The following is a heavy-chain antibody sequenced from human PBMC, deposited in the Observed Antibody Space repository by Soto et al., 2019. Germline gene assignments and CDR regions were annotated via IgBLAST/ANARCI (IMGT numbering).Heavy chain of an antibody. D-gene: IGHD3-10*01. Sequence: QVQLQESGPGLVKPSQTLSLTCTVSGGSISSGGYYWSWIRQHPGKGLEWIGYIYYSGSTYYNPSLKSRVTISVDTSKNQFSLKLSSVTAADTAVYYCARDKDYGSGKGGWFDPWGQGTLVTVSS. V-gene: IGHV4-31*03. CDR3: ARDKDYGSGKGGWFDP. J-gene: IGHJ5*02. CDR2: IYYSGST. CDR1: GGSISSGGYY.